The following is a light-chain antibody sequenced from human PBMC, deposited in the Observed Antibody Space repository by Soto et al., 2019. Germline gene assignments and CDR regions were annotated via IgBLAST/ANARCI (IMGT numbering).Light chain of an antibody. CDR3: QQVKTYPLT. Sequence: DIQLTQSPSFLVASVGDRVTITCRASQDFSSHLAWYQQKPGKAPKLLIYAASTLQTGVPSGFGGSGSGTEFTLTITSLQPEDFATYYCQQVKTYPLTFGGGTKVEIK. CDR2: AAS. J-gene: IGKJ4*01. CDR1: QDFSSH. V-gene: IGKV1-9*01.